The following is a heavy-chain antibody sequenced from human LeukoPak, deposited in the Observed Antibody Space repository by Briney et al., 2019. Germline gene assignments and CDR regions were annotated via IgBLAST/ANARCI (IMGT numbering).Heavy chain of an antibody. CDR1: GYTFTSYN. CDR2: MNPNNGNT. V-gene: IGHV1-8*01. Sequence: ASVKVSCKASGYTFTSYNIQWVRQATGQGLEWMGWMNPNNGNTGYAQKFQGRVTMTRNTSISTAYMELSSLRSEDTAVYSCARDSSGWYHWFDPWGQGTLVTVSS. CDR3: ARDSSGWYHWFDP. J-gene: IGHJ5*02. D-gene: IGHD6-19*01.